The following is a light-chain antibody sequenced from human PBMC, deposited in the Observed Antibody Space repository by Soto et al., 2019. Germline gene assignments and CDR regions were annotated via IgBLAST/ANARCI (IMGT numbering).Light chain of an antibody. V-gene: IGKV1-6*01. Sequence: ASQGIGNELGWYQQKPGKAPKLLIYAASNLPSGVPSRFSGSGSGTDFTLTISGLQPDDFATYYCLQDSSYPLTFGGGTKVDIK. J-gene: IGKJ4*02. CDR3: LQDSSYPLT. CDR1: QGIGNE. CDR2: AAS.